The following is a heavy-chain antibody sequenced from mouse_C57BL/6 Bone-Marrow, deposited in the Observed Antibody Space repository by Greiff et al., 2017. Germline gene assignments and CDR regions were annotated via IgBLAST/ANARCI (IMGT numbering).Heavy chain of an antibody. V-gene: IGHV1-64*01. J-gene: IGHJ4*01. CDR3: ARDWYYGSSYAMDY. D-gene: IGHD1-1*01. Sequence: QVQLQQPGAELVKPGASVKLSCKASGYTFTSYWMHWVKQRPGQGLEWIGMIHPNSGSTNYNEKFKSKATLTVDKSSSTAYMQLSSLTSEDSAVYYCARDWYYGSSYAMDYWGQGTSVTVSS. CDR1: GYTFTSYW. CDR2: IHPNSGST.